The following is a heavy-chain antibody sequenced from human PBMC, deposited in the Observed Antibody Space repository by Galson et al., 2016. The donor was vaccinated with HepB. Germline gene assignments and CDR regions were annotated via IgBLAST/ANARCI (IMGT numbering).Heavy chain of an antibody. CDR3: ARDNSAAAGRMFDY. J-gene: IGHJ4*02. CDR1: GGTFSSYA. V-gene: IGHV1-69*01. D-gene: IGHD6-13*01. Sequence: SCKASGGTFSSYAISWVRQAPGQGLEWMGGIIPIFGTANYAQKYQGRVTITADESTSTAYMELSSLRSEDTAVYYCARDNSAAAGRMFDYWGQGTLVTVSS. CDR2: IIPIFGTA.